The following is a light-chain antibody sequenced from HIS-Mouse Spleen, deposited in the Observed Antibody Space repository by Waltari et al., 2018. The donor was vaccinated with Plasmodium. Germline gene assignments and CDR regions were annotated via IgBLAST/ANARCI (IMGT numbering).Light chain of an antibody. J-gene: IGLJ2*01. CDR2: KDS. CDR3: QSADSSGTYRV. V-gene: IGLV3-25*03. Sequence: SYELTQPPSVSVSPGQTARITCSGDALPKQYAYWYQQKPAQAPVLVIYKDSERPPGIPERVSGSSSGTTVTLTISGVQAEDEADDYCQSADSSGTYRVFGGGTKLTVL. CDR1: ALPKQY.